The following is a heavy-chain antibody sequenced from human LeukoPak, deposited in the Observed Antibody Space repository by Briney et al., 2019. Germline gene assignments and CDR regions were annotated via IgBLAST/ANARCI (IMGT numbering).Heavy chain of an antibody. Sequence: SETLSLTCTVSGGSISRSSYYWGWIRQPPGKGLEWIGSMYSSGSTYYDPSLKSRVTISVDTSKNQFSLKLSSVTAADTAVYYCARSGSGYLRYYFDYWGQGTLVTVSS. CDR1: GGSISRSSYY. CDR3: ARSGSGYLRYYFDY. D-gene: IGHD5-12*01. J-gene: IGHJ4*02. V-gene: IGHV4-39*07. CDR2: MYSSGST.